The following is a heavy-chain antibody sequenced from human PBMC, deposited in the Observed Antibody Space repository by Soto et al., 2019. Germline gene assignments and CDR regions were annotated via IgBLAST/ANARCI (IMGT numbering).Heavy chain of an antibody. CDR3: TRDPRDSSRIFDY. V-gene: IGHV3-74*01. Sequence: GGSLRLSCAASGFTLSNYWVHWVRQAPGKGLVWVSRSNSDGTITNYADSVKGRFTLSRDNAKNTVYLQMDSLRVEDTTVYYCTRDPRDSSRIFDYWGQGNLVTVSS. CDR2: SNSDGTIT. CDR1: GFTLSNYW. J-gene: IGHJ4*02. D-gene: IGHD3-3*02.